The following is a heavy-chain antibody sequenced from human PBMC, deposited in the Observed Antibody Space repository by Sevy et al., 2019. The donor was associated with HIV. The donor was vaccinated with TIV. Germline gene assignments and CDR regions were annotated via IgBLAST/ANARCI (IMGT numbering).Heavy chain of an antibody. CDR2: IYYSGST. D-gene: IGHD3-9*01. V-gene: IGHV4-39*01. CDR3: ARQYYDILTGRNGILCGYYFDY. CDR1: GGSISSSSYY. J-gene: IGHJ4*02. Sequence: SETLSLTCTVSGGSISSSSYYWGWIRQPPGKGLEWIGSIYYSGSTYYNPSLKSRFTISVDTSKNQFSLKLSSVTAADTAVYYCARQYYDILTGRNGILCGYYFDYWGQGTLVTVSS.